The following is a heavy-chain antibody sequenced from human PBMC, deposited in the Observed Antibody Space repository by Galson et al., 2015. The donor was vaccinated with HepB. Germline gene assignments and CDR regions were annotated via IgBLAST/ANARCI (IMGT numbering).Heavy chain of an antibody. CDR2: ISNFNDKR. Sequence: SVKVSCKASGYNFASYGINWVRQAPGQGLEWMGWISNFNDKRDYAQNFQGRVIMTTDKTTTTVYMQLRGLRSDDTAMYYCARGFNQEGLTFDTWGQGTMVIVSS. CDR3: ARGFNQEGLTFDT. J-gene: IGHJ3*02. CDR1: GYNFASYG. V-gene: IGHV1-18*01.